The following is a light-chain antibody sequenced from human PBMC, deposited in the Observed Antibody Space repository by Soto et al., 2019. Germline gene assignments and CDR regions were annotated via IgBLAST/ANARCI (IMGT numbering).Light chain of an antibody. CDR3: CSDEGSSVI. J-gene: IGLJ2*01. V-gene: IGLV2-11*01. Sequence: QSALTQPHSVSGSPGQSVTISCTASSSDVVHYNYVCWHQQPPGKAPKLIIYDVRKRPSGVPDLFSGSKSGYTASLTISGLQAEDEDDYNCCSDEGSSVIFGGGTTLTV. CDR1: SSDVVHYNY. CDR2: DVR.